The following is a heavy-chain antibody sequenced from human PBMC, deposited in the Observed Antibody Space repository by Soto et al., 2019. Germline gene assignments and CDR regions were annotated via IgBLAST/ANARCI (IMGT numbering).Heavy chain of an antibody. CDR3: ARASRPFYDFWSGYPNWFDP. CDR1: GGSISSGGYY. D-gene: IGHD3-3*01. V-gene: IGHV4-31*03. CDR2: IYYSGST. J-gene: IGHJ5*02. Sequence: SETLSLTCTVSGGSISSGGYYWNWIRQHPGKGLEWIGYIYYSGSTNYNPSLKSRVTISVDTSKNQFSLKLSSVTAADTAVYYCARASRPFYDFWSGYPNWFDPWGQGTLVTVSS.